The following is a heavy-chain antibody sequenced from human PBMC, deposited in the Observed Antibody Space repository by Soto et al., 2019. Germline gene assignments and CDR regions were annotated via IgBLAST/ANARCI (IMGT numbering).Heavy chain of an antibody. CDR2: ISWNSGSI. CDR3: AKGYDYIWGSYRRSSFDY. J-gene: IGHJ4*02. V-gene: IGHV3-9*01. Sequence: GGSLRLSCAASGFTFDDYAMHWVRQAPGKGLEWVSGISWNSGSIGYADSVKGRFTISRDNAKNSLYLQMNSLRAEDTALYYCAKGYDYIWGSYRRSSFDYWGQGTLVTVSS. CDR1: GFTFDDYA. D-gene: IGHD3-16*02.